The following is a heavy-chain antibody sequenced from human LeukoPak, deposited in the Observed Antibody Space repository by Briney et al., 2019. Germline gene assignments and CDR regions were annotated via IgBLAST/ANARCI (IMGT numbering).Heavy chain of an antibody. Sequence: GGSLRLSCVASGFTFGNYAMSWVRQTPGKGLEWVSLIDGGGGRTYYADSVKGRFTISRVNFKNTLYLQMNSLRADDTAVYYCAKDETGDGYNAIWGQGTLVAVSS. CDR2: IDGGGGRT. V-gene: IGHV3-23*01. D-gene: IGHD5-24*01. CDR1: GFTFGNYA. J-gene: IGHJ4*02. CDR3: AKDETGDGYNAI.